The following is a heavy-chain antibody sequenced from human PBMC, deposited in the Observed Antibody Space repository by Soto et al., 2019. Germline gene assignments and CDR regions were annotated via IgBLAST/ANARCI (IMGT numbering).Heavy chain of an antibody. V-gene: IGHV3-72*01. D-gene: IGHD3-10*01. Sequence: EVQLVKSGGGLVQPGGSLRLSCAASGFTFSDHHIDWVRQAPGKGLEWVGRSRNKARGYTTEYAPSVKGRFTISRDASRSSVFLEMYSLKIDDTAMYYCVRDDSRGDSSAFDLWGQGTMVTVSS. CDR1: GFTFSDHH. CDR2: SRNKARGYTT. J-gene: IGHJ3*01. CDR3: VRDDSRGDSSAFDL.